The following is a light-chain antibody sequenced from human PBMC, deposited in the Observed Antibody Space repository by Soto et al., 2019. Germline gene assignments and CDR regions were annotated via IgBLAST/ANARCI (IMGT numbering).Light chain of an antibody. CDR2: DAS. J-gene: IGKJ4*01. V-gene: IGKV3-20*01. CDR3: QQYGSSIT. CDR1: QTITSRY. Sequence: EIVLTQSPGTLSLSPGERATLSCRASQTITSRYLAWYQQRPGQAPRLLIFDASSRATGIPARFSGSGSGTDYTRTIGRLDPEEFAVYYCQQYGSSITFGGGTKVEIK.